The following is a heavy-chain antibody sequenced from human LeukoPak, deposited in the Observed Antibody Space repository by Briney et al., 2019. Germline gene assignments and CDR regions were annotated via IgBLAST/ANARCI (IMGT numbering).Heavy chain of an antibody. CDR2: INHSGST. CDR1: GGSFRGYY. CDR3: ARVPGGSLDYYYYMDV. Sequence: PSETLSLTCVVYGGSFRGYYWSWIRQPPGKGLEWIGEINHSGSTNYEPSLKSRVTISVDTSKSQFSLNLRSVTAAGTAVYYCARVPGGSLDYYYYMDVWGKGTTVTVSS. V-gene: IGHV4-34*01. D-gene: IGHD1-14*01. J-gene: IGHJ6*03.